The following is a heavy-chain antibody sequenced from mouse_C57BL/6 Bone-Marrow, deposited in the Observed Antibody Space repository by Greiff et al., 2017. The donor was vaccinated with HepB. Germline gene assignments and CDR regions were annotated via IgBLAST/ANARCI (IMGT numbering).Heavy chain of an antibody. J-gene: IGHJ4*01. CDR2: IYPRSGNT. D-gene: IGHD2-5*01. Sequence: QVQLQQSGAELARPGASVKLSCKASGYTFPSYGISWVKQRTGQGLEWIGEIYPRSGNTYYNEKFKGKATLTADKSSSTAYMELRSLTSEDSAVYFCARSEFYYSNFPLAMDYWGQGTSVTVSS. CDR1: GYTFPSYG. V-gene: IGHV1-81*01. CDR3: ARSEFYYSNFPLAMDY.